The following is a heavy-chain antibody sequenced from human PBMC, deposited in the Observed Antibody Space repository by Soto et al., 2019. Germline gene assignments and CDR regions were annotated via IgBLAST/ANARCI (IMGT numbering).Heavy chain of an antibody. J-gene: IGHJ6*02. D-gene: IGHD4-17*01. CDR1: GGSISNGGYY. CDR3: ASEKVYGGNPGSSYYYYGMDV. V-gene: IGHV4-31*03. Sequence: KPSETLSLTCTVSGGSISNGGYYWSWIRQHPGKGLEWIGYIYYSGSTYYNPSLKSRVTISVDTSKNQFSLKLSSVTAADTAVYYCASEKVYGGNPGSSYYYYGMDVWGQGTTVTVSS. CDR2: IYYSGST.